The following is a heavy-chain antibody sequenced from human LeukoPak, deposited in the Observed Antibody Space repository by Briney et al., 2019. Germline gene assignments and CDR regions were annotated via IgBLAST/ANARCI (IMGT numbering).Heavy chain of an antibody. J-gene: IGHJ5*02. V-gene: IGHV3-33*01. Sequence: PGGSLRLSCAASGFTFSSYGMHWVRQAPGKGLEWVAVIWYDGSNKYYADSVKGRFTISRDNSKNKLYLQMNSLRAEDTAVYYCARDYCGGDCYSFDPWGQGTLVTVSS. CDR2: IWYDGSNK. CDR3: ARDYCGGDCYSFDP. CDR1: GFTFSSYG. D-gene: IGHD2-21*01.